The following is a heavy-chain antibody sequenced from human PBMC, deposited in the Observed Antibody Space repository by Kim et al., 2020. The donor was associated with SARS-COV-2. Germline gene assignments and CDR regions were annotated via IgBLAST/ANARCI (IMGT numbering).Heavy chain of an antibody. V-gene: IGHV3-23*01. D-gene: IGHD2-15*01. CDR3: ARHIVVVVAATFWFDP. J-gene: IGHJ5*02. CDR1: GFTFSNYA. Sequence: GGSLRLSCAASGFTFSNYAMSWVRQAPGKGLEWVSAISGSGGRTYYADSVKGRFTISRDNSKNTLYLQMNSLRAEDTAVYYCARHIVVVVAATFWFDPWGQGTLVTVSS. CDR2: ISGSGGRT.